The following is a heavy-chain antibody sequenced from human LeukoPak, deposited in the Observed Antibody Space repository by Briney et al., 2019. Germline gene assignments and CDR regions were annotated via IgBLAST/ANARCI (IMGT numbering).Heavy chain of an antibody. CDR1: GGSISSYY. Sequence: SETLSLTCTVSGGSISSYYWSWIRQPPGKGLEWIGYIYYSGSTNYNPSLKSRVTISVDTSKNQFSLKLSSVTAADTAVYYCARARGFGGYCSGGSCYSSSDAFDIWGQGTMVTVSS. J-gene: IGHJ3*02. CDR2: IYYSGST. D-gene: IGHD2-15*01. V-gene: IGHV4-59*01. CDR3: ARARGFGGYCSGGSCYSSSDAFDI.